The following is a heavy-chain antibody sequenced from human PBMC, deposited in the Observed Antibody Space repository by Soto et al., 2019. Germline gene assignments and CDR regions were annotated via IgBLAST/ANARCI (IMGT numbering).Heavy chain of an antibody. CDR2: ISHDGNVN. CDR1: GFTFSSYA. Sequence: QVQLVESGGGVVQPGRSLRLSCEASGFTFSSYAMHWVRQAPGKGLEWVAVISHDGNVNYYSESVKGRFTMSRDNSKDTLYLQMDSLRTEDTAVYFCAKDEYWVSHFYYFIDLWGKGTPVTVSS. J-gene: IGHJ6*03. CDR3: AKDEYWVSHFYYFIDL. V-gene: IGHV3-30*18. D-gene: IGHD2-8*02.